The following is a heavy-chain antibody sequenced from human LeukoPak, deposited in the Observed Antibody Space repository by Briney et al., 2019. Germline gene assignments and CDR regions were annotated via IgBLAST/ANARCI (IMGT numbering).Heavy chain of an antibody. CDR2: ISYDGSDK. CDR1: GFTFSSYA. CDR3: ARDKDRGSASGGVMDV. J-gene: IGHJ6*04. Sequence: GGSLRLSCAASGFTFSSYAMYWVRQAPGKGLEWVAVISYDGSDKYYTDSVKGRFTISRDNSKNTLRLQMNSLRAEDMAVYYCARDKDRGSASGGVMDVWGKGTTVTVSS. V-gene: IGHV3-30*04. D-gene: IGHD3-10*01.